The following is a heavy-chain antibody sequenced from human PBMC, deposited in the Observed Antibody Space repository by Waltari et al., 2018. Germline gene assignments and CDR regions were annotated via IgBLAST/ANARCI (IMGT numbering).Heavy chain of an antibody. J-gene: IGHJ4*02. CDR1: GGTFSSYA. CDR3: ARAGVETSSGWSGPR. Sequence: QVQLVQSGAEVKKPGSSVKVSCKASGGTFSSYAISWVRQAPGQGLEWMGRSSPIFGTANYAQKFQGRVTITAEKSTSTAYMELSSLRSEDTAVYYCARAGVETSSGWSGPRWGQGTLVTVSS. D-gene: IGHD6-19*01. V-gene: IGHV1-69*08. CDR2: SSPIFGTA.